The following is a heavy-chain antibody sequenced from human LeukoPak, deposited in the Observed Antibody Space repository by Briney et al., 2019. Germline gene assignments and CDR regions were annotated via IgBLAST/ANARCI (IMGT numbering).Heavy chain of an antibody. CDR3: ARSLAGYSTFDY. D-gene: IGHD3-9*01. CDR1: GYTFTGYY. J-gene: IGHJ4*02. CDR2: INPNSSGT. V-gene: IGHV1-2*02. Sequence: ASVKVSCKASGYTFTGYYMHWVRQAPGQGLERMGWINPNSSGTNYAQKFQGRVTMTRDTSISTAYMELSRLRSDDTAVYYCARSLAGYSTFDYWGQGTLVTVSS.